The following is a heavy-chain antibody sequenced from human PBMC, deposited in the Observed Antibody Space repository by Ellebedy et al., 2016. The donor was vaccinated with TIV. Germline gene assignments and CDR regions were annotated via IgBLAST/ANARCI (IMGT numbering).Heavy chain of an antibody. D-gene: IGHD4-17*01. Sequence: GGSLRLSCGTSGFSFSNYWMSWVRQAPGKGLEWVANINQDGSEKYYVDSVKGRFSMSRDNAKNSVYLQMNSLRAEDTAVYFCATDGSYGDFRSPAHAFEAWGQGTMVSVSS. CDR3: ATDGSYGDFRSPAHAFEA. V-gene: IGHV3-7*01. J-gene: IGHJ3*01. CDR2: INQDGSEK. CDR1: GFSFSNYW.